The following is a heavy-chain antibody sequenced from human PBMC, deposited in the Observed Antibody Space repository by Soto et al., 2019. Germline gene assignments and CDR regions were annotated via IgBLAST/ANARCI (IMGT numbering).Heavy chain of an antibody. V-gene: IGHV1-58*01. J-gene: IGHJ3*02. D-gene: IGHD6-13*01. CDR2: IVVGSGNT. CDR3: AEKSSSSWYPLDAFDT. Sequence: GAPVKVACKSSGFTVTISAVHGLRKARGQRLEWIGWIVVGSGNTNYAQKFQERVTITRDMSTSTAYMELSSLRSEDTAVYYCAEKSSSSWYPLDAFDTWGQGTMVTLSS. CDR1: GFTVTISA.